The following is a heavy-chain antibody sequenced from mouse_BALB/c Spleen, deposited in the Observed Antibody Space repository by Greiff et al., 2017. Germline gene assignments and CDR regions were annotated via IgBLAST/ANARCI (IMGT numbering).Heavy chain of an antibody. D-gene: IGHD2-3*01. J-gene: IGHJ2*01. V-gene: IGHV5-17*02. CDR2: ISSGSSTI. Sequence: EVKLVESGGGLVQPGGSRKLSCAASGFTFSSFGMHWVRQAPEKGLEWVAYISSGSSTIYYADTVKGRFTISRDNPKNTLFLQMTSLRSEDTAMYYCARSGYYEGYFDYWGQGTTLTVSS. CDR3: ARSGYYEGYFDY. CDR1: GFTFSSFG.